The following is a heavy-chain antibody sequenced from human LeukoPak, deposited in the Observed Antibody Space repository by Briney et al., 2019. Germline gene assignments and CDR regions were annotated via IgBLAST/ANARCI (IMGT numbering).Heavy chain of an antibody. V-gene: IGHV4-59*01. CDR2: IYYSGST. D-gene: IGHD3-10*01. CDR1: GGSISSYY. CDR3: ARDPAWFGELVGAFDI. Sequence: SETLSLTCTVSGGSISSYYWSLIRQPPGKGLEWIGYIYYSGSTNYNPSLKSRVTISVDTSKNQFSLKLSSVTAADTAVYYCARDPAWFGELVGAFDIWGQGTMVTVSS. J-gene: IGHJ3*02.